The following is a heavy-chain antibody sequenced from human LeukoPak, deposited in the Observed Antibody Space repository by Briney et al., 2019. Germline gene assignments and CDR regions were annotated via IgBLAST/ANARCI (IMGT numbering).Heavy chain of an antibody. CDR3: AREVGYSQGRGY. CDR1: GGSISSGSYY. V-gene: IGHV4-61*02. J-gene: IGHJ4*02. Sequence: PSETLSLTCTVSGGSISSGSYYWSWIRQPAGKGLEWIGRIYTSGSTNYNPSLKSRVTISVDTSKNQFSLKLSSVTAADTAVYYCAREVGYSQGRGYWGQGTLVTVSS. CDR2: IYTSGST. D-gene: IGHD6-13*01.